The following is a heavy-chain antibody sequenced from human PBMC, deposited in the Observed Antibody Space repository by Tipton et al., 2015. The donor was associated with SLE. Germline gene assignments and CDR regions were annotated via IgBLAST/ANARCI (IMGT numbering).Heavy chain of an antibody. CDR2: ISSSSSYI. J-gene: IGHJ5*02. V-gene: IGHV3-21*01. Sequence: VQLVQSGGGLVKPGGSLRLSCAASGFTFSSYSMNWVRQAPGKGLEWVSSISSSSSYIYYADSVKGRFTISRDNAKNSLYLQMNSLRAEDTAVYYCAKDAFYASGWLDLWGQGTLVTVSS. CDR3: AKDAFYASGWLDL. D-gene: IGHD2/OR15-2a*01. CDR1: GFTFSSYS.